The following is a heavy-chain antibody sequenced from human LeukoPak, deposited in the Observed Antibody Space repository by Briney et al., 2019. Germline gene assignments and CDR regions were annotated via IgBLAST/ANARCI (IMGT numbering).Heavy chain of an antibody. J-gene: IGHJ5*02. D-gene: IGHD2-2*01. CDR3: ARVEGYCDSANCHGWFDP. CDR1: DYSISNGYY. V-gene: IGHV4-38-2*02. Sequence: SETLSLTCTVSDYSISNGYYWGWIRQPPGKGLEWIGSIYQSGSTHYSPSLKSRVTVSVDTSMNQFSLKLSSVTAADTAMYYCARVEGYCDSANCHGWFDPWGQGTLVTVSS. CDR2: IYQSGST.